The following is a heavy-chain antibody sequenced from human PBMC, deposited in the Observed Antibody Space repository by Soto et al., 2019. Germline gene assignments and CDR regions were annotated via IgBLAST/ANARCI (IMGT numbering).Heavy chain of an antibody. CDR2: IDPSGGST. CDR3: ARRDGAFDI. CDR1: GYTFTSYY. J-gene: IGHJ3*02. Sequence: QVQLVQSGAEVKKPGASVKISCKASGYTFTSYYIHWVRQAPGQGLEWMTMIDPSGGSTRYAQKFQGRVTMTRDTSTSTVYLELSSLRSDDTAVYYCARRDGAFDIWGQGTVGTVSS. V-gene: IGHV1-46*01.